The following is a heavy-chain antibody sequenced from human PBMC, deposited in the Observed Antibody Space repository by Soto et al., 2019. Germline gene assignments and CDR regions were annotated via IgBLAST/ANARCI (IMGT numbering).Heavy chain of an antibody. CDR1: GGSVSSGSYC. D-gene: IGHD3-3*01. J-gene: IGHJ6*02. CDR3: ARETRYYDFWSGYPSDYYYGMDV. Sequence: QVQLQESGPGLVKPSETLSLTCTVSGGSVSSGSYCWSWIRQPPGKGLERIGYIYYSGSTNYNPSLKSRVNISVHTSKNQISLKLSSMTAADKAVYYCARETRYYDFWSGYPSDYYYGMDVWGQGTTVPVSS. V-gene: IGHV4-61*01. CDR2: IYYSGST.